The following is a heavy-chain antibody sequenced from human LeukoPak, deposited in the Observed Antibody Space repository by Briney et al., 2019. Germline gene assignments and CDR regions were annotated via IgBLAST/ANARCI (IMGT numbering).Heavy chain of an antibody. CDR1: GGSFSGYY. D-gene: IGHD3-16*01. J-gene: IGHJ4*02. CDR3: ASLGQAAPFDY. V-gene: IGHV4-34*01. Sequence: KASETLSLACAVYGGSFSGYYWSWIRQPPGKGLEWIGEINHSGSTNYNPSLKSRVTISVDTSKNQFPLKLSSVTAADTAVYYCASLGQAAPFDYWGQGTLVTVSS. CDR2: INHSGST.